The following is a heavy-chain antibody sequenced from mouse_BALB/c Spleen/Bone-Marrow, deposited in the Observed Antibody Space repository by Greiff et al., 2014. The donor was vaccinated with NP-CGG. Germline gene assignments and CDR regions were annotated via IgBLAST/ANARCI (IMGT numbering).Heavy chain of an antibody. CDR2: IYPSDSYT. CDR3: TRYGNSHYYAMDY. J-gene: IGHJ4*01. D-gene: IGHD1-1*01. V-gene: IGHV1-69*02. CDR1: GYTFTSYW. Sequence: QVQLKQSGAELVRPGASVKLSCRASGYTFTSYWINWGKQRPGQGLEGIGNIYPSDSYTNYNQRFKDKATLTVDKSSSTAYMQLSSPTSEDSAVYYCTRYGNSHYYAMDYWGQGTSVTVSS.